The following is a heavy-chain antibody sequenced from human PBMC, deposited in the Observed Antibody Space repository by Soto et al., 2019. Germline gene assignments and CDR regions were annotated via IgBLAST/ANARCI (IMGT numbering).Heavy chain of an antibody. Sequence: SGPMLVNPTQTLTLTCTLSGLSISSSGVGVGWIRQPPGKALEWLAIIHWSDDKRYSPSLQSRLTITKDTSKNQVVLTMTNMDPVDTATYYCAHRLMGASTFDYWGQGILVTVSS. CDR2: IHWSDDK. D-gene: IGHD1-26*01. V-gene: IGHV2-5*01. CDR3: AHRLMGASTFDY. J-gene: IGHJ4*01. CDR1: GLSISSSGVG.